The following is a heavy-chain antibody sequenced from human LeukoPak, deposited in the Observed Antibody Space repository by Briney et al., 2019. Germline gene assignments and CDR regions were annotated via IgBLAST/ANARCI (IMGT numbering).Heavy chain of an antibody. D-gene: IGHD3/OR15-3a*01. CDR1: GFIFSDYY. Sequence: GGSLRLSCAASGFIFSDYYMSWIRQTPEKWLEWLSYISSSSVYKNYADSLKGRFTISRDNAKNSVYLQMNSLSAEDTAVYYCARQGLYDSSDFWTFQHWGQGTLVTVSS. CDR3: ARQGLYDSSDFWTFQH. CDR2: ISSSSVYK. J-gene: IGHJ1*01. V-gene: IGHV3-11*06.